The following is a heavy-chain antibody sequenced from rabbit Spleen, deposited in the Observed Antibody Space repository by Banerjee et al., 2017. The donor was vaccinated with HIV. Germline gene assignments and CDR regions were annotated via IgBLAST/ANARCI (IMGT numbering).Heavy chain of an antibody. V-gene: IGHV1S40*01. Sequence: QSLEESGGDLVKPGASLTLTCTASGFSFSSSDYMCWVRQAPGKGLEWISCINAITGRAVYATWAKGRFTFSKTSSTTVTLQMTSLTAADTATYFCARDLDAVIGWNFNLWGPGTLVTVS. J-gene: IGHJ4*01. CDR2: INAITGRA. CDR1: GFSFSSSDY. D-gene: IGHD1-1*01. CDR3: ARDLDAVIGWNFNL.